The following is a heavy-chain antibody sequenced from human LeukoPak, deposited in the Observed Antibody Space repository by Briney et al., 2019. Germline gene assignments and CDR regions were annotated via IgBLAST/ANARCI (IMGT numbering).Heavy chain of an antibody. CDR2: ISGSAGST. V-gene: IGHV3-23*01. J-gene: IGHJ4*02. CDR3: AKFGAALPQKRLGTNTFDY. CDR1: GFTFSSYA. Sequence: GGSLRLSCAASGFTFSSYAMSWVRQAPGKGLEWVSAISGSAGSTYYADSVKGRFTISRDNSKNTLYLQMNSQRAEDTAVYYCAKFGAALPQKRLGTNTFDYWGQGTLVTVSS. D-gene: IGHD6-6*01.